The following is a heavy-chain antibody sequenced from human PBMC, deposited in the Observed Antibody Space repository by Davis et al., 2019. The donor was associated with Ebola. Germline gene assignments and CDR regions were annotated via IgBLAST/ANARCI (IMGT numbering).Heavy chain of an antibody. J-gene: IGHJ5*02. CDR3: AREWLGWFDP. CDR1: GGTFSSYA. V-gene: IGHV1-69*04. Sequence: SVKVSCKASGGTFSSYAISWVRQAPGQGLEWMGRIIPILGIANYAQKFQGRVTITADESTSTAYMELSSLRSEDTAVYYCAREWLGWFDPWGQGTLVTVSS. D-gene: IGHD3-22*01. CDR2: IIPILGIA.